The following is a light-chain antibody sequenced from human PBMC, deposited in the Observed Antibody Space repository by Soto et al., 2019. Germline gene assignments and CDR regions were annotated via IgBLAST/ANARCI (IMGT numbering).Light chain of an antibody. V-gene: IGKV1-39*01. J-gene: IGKJ1*01. CDR2: AAS. CDR3: QQSYSIPLA. CDR1: QSISSY. Sequence: DIQMTQSPSSLSASVGDRVTITCRASQSISSYLNCYQQKPGKAPKLLIYAASSLQSGVPSRFSGSGSGTDFSLTISSLQPEDFATYYCQQSYSIPLAFGQGTKVEIK.